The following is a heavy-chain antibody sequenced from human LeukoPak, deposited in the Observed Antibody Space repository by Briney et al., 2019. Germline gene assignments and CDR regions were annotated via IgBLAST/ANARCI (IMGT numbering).Heavy chain of an antibody. D-gene: IGHD3-10*01. CDR2: IKPNGGST. CDR1: GYTFTSYY. V-gene: IGHV1-46*01. Sequence: GASVKVSCKASGYTFTSYYMHWVRQAPGQGLEWMGIIKPNGGSTSYAQKFQGRVTMTRDTSTSTVYMELSSLRSEDTAVYYCARERPPPRIYGSGSYARWFDPWGQGTLVTVSS. CDR3: ARERPPPRIYGSGSYARWFDP. J-gene: IGHJ5*02.